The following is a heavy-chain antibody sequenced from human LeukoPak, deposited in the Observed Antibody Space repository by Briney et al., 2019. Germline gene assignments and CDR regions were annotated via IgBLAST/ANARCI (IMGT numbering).Heavy chain of an antibody. D-gene: IGHD3-9*01. CDR2: ISGSGGST. V-gene: IGHV3-23*01. J-gene: IGHJ4*02. CDR3: AKDAYYDILTGYYYYFDY. CDR1: GFTFSSYS. Sequence: GGSLRLSCAASGFTFSSYSMNWVRQAPGKGLEWVSAISGSGGSTYYADSVKGRFTISRDNSKNTLYLQMNSLRAEDTAVYYCAKDAYYDILTGYYYYFDYWGQGTLVTVSS.